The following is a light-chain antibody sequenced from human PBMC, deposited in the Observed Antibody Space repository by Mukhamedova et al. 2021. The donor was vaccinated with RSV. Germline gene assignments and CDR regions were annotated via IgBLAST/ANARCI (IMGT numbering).Light chain of an antibody. J-gene: IGKJ2*01. CDR1: QSISNY. Sequence: VTITCRASQSISNYLNWYQQKPGKAPKLLIYSASSLESGVPSRFSGSGSGTVFTLTISSLQPEDFATFHCQQTYSTPHTFGQGT. V-gene: IGKV1-39*01. CDR3: QQTYSTPHT. CDR2: SAS.